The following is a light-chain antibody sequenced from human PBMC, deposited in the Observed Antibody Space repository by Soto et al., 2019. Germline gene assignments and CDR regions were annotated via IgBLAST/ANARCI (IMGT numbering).Light chain of an antibody. V-gene: IGLV2-14*01. CDR3: SSYQTSSPFYA. Sequence: QSVLSAPGCESGSPWESVTISYNGTSSDVGGYNYVSWYQRHRGRAPKLMICDVSNRPSGISNRFSGSKPGYTASLTISGLLVENEADFYGSSYQTSSPFYASGPGPEFTVL. CDR1: SSDVGGYNY. CDR2: DVS. J-gene: IGLJ1*01.